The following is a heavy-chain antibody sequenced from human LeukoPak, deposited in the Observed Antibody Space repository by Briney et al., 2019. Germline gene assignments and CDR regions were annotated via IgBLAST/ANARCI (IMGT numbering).Heavy chain of an antibody. D-gene: IGHD6-19*01. V-gene: IGHV4-34*01. J-gene: IGHJ4*02. CDR3: ARSSGWPDY. CDR1: GGSFSGYY. CDR2: INHSGST. Sequence: SETLSLTCAVYGGSFSGYYWSWIRQPPGKGLEWIGEINHSGSTNYNPSLKSRVTISVDTSKNQFSLKLSSVTAADTAVYYCARSSGWPDYWGQGTLVTVSS.